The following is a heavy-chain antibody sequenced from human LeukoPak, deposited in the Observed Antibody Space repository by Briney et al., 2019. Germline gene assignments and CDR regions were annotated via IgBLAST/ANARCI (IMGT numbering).Heavy chain of an antibody. CDR1: GGTFSSYA. V-gene: IGHV1-69*01. CDR2: IIPIFGTA. J-gene: IGHJ4*02. D-gene: IGHD3-10*01. CDR3: ARGPITMVRGVISHFDY. Sequence: GASVKVSCKASGGTFSSYAISWVRHAPGQGLEWMGGIIPIFGTANYAQKLQGRVTITADESTSTAYMELSSLRSEDTAVYYCARGPITMVRGVISHFDYWGQGTLVTVSS.